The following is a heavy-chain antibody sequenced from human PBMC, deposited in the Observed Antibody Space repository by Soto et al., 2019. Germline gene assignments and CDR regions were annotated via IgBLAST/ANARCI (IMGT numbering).Heavy chain of an antibody. CDR2: INPSGGST. CDR1: GYTFTSYY. Sequence: QVQLVQSGAEVKKPGASVKVSCKASGYTFTSYYMHWVRQAPGQGLEWMGIINPSGGSTSYAQKFQGRVTMTRDTSTSTVYRELSSLRSEYPSVYYCARGQFTMIVVVNPNFDLWGRGTLVPVSS. D-gene: IGHD3-22*01. CDR3: ARGQFTMIVVVNPNFDL. V-gene: IGHV1-46*01. J-gene: IGHJ2*01.